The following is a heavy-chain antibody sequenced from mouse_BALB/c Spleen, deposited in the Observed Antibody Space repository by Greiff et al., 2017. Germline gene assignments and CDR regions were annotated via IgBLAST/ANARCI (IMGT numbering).Heavy chain of an antibody. V-gene: IGHV2-6-7*01. CDR3: ARGFTTVVARYAMDY. CDR1: GFSLTGYG. D-gene: IGHD1-1*01. J-gene: IGHJ4*01. CDR2: IWGDGST. Sequence: VKLMESGPGLVAPSQSLSITCTVSGFSLTGYGVNWVRQPPGKGLEWLGMIWGDGSTDYNSALKSRLSISKDNSKSQVFLKMNSLQTDDTARYYCARGFTTVVARYAMDYWGQGTSVTVSS.